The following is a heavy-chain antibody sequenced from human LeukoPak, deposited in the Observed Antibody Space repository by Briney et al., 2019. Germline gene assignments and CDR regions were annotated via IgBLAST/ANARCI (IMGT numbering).Heavy chain of an antibody. J-gene: IGHJ6*03. CDR1: GGSISSYY. V-gene: IGHV4-4*07. D-gene: IGHD3-9*01. CDR2: IYTSGST. CDR3: ARGYYDILTGYYPLYYYYYYMDV. Sequence: PSETLYLTCTVSGGSISSYYWSWIRQPAGKGLEWIGRIYTSGSTNYNPSLKSRVTMSVDTSKNQFSLKLSSVTAADTAVYYCARGYYDILTGYYPLYYYYYYMDVWGKGTTVTVSS.